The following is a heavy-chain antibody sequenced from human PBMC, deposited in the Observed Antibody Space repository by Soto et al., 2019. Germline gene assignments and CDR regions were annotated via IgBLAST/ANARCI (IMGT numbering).Heavy chain of an antibody. Sequence: EVQLLESGGGLVQTGGSLRLSCAASGFTFSSYDMSWVRQAPGKGLAWVSAISGSGGSTYYADSVKGRFTISRDNSKKTVYLQMNSLRAEDTAVYYCAKERGDSYGGYWGQGTLVTVSS. D-gene: IGHD5-18*01. CDR2: ISGSGGST. CDR1: GFTFSSYD. CDR3: AKERGDSYGGY. V-gene: IGHV3-23*01. J-gene: IGHJ4*02.